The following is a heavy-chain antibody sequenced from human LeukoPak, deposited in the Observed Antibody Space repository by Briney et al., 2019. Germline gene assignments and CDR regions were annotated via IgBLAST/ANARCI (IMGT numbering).Heavy chain of an antibody. CDR2: INPNSGGT. V-gene: IGHV1-2*02. Sequence: GASVKVSCKASGYTFTGYYMHWVRQAPGQGLEWMGWINPNSGGTNYAQKFQGRVTMTRDTSISTAYMELSRLRSDDTAVYYCARVDWLQLIPFDYWGQGTLVTVSS. D-gene: IGHD5-24*01. CDR1: GYTFTGYY. CDR3: ARVDWLQLIPFDY. J-gene: IGHJ4*02.